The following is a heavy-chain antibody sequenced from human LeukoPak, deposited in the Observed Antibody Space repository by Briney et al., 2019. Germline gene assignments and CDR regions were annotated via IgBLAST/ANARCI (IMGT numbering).Heavy chain of an antibody. CDR3: ARQDYYGSYWFDP. V-gene: IGHV4-59*08. J-gene: IGHJ5*02. CDR1: GGSISSYY. D-gene: IGHD3-10*01. CDR2: IYYTGST. Sequence: SETLSLTCTVSGGSISSYYWSWIRQPPGKGLEWIGYIYYTGSTNYNPSLQSRVTISVDTSKNQFSLKLSSVTAADTAVYYCARQDYYGSYWFDPWGQGTLVTVSS.